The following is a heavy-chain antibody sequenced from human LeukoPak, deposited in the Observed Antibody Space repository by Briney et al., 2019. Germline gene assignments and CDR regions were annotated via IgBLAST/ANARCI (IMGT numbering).Heavy chain of an antibody. D-gene: IGHD2-2*01. Sequence: PSETLSLTYTVSGGSISSGGYYWSWIRQHPGKGLAWIGYIYYSGSTYYNPSLKSRVTISVDTSKNQFSLKLSSVTAADTAVYYCARDNPILSYCSSTSCPGRWFDPWGQGTLVTVSS. J-gene: IGHJ5*02. V-gene: IGHV4-31*03. CDR3: ARDNPILSYCSSTSCPGRWFDP. CDR1: GGSISSGGYY. CDR2: IYYSGST.